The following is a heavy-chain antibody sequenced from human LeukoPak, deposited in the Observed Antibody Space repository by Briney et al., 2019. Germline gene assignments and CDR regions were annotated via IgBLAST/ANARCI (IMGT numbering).Heavy chain of an antibody. CDR3: GGHEGDY. CDR1: GFTFTNAW. J-gene: IGHJ4*02. Sequence: PGGSLRLSCAASGFTFTNAWMSWVRQAPGKGLEWVSSIGSSSTYIYYADSVKGRFTISRDNAKNSLYLQMNSLRAEDTAVYYCGGHEGDYWGQGTLVTVSS. V-gene: IGHV3-21*01. CDR2: IGSSSTYI.